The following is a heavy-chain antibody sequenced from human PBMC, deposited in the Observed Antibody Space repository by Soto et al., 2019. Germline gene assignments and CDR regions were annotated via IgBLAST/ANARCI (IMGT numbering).Heavy chain of an antibody. CDR3: ARAAEWTPTGTTVWFDP. D-gene: IGHD1-7*01. CDR2: IYYSGST. Sequence: SETLSRTCPVSGGSISSGDYYWSWIRQPPGKGLEWIGYIYYSGSTYYNPSLKSRVTISVDTSKNQFSLKLSSVTAADTAVYYCARAAEWTPTGTTVWFDPWGQGNLVTV. V-gene: IGHV4-30-4*01. CDR1: GGSISSGDYY. J-gene: IGHJ5*02.